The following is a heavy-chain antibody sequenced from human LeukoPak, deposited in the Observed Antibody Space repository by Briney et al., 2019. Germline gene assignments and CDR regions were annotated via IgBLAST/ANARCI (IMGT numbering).Heavy chain of an antibody. J-gene: IGHJ6*03. CDR2: IIPIFGTA. V-gene: IGHV1-69*05. CDR3: ASSYYDFWNPRAYYYMDV. Sequence: SVKVSCKASGGTLSSYAISWVRQPPGQGLEWKGGIIPIFGTANNAQKFQGRVTITTDESTSAAYIELSSLRSEDTAVYYCASSYYDFWNPRAYYYMDVWAKGPRSPPP. CDR1: GGTLSSYA. D-gene: IGHD3-3*01.